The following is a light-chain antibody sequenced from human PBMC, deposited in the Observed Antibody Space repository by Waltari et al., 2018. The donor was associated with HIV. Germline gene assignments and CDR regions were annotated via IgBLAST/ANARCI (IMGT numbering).Light chain of an antibody. Sequence: QAVLTQPSSLSESPGTSASLTCTLRSDINVGTYRIYWYQQKPGSPPQYLLGYKSDLDKQHGSGVPSRFSGSKDASANAGILLISGLQSEDEADYYCVIWHSSAYVFGTGTKVTVL. CDR2: YKSDLDK. J-gene: IGLJ1*01. CDR1: SDINVGTYR. V-gene: IGLV5-45*03. CDR3: VIWHSSAYV.